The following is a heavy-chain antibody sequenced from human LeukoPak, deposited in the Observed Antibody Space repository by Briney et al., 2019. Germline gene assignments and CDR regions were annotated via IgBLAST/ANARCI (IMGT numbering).Heavy chain of an antibody. CDR2: ISYDGSNK. V-gene: IGHV3-30*04. Sequence: GGSLRLSCAASGFTFSSYAMHWVRQAPGKGLGWVAVISYDGSNKYYADSVKGRFTISRDNSKNTLYLQMNSLRAEDTAVYYCARGQTVAGVLDYWGQGTLVTVSS. CDR3: ARGQTVAGVLDY. D-gene: IGHD6-19*01. J-gene: IGHJ4*02. CDR1: GFTFSSYA.